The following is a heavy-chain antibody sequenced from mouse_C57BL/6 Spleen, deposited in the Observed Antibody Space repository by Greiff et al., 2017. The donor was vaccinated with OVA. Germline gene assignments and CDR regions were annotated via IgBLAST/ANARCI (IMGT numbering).Heavy chain of an antibody. J-gene: IGHJ4*01. CDR3: ARLSSNYDYAMDY. Sequence: EVQLVESGGGLVKPGGSLKLSCAASGFTFSDYGMHWVRQAPEKGLEWVAYISSGSSTIYYADTVKGRFTISRDNAKNTLFLQMTSLRSEDTAMYYCARLSSNYDYAMDYWGQGTSVTVSS. CDR2: ISSGSSTI. D-gene: IGHD2-5*01. CDR1: GFTFSDYG. V-gene: IGHV5-17*01.